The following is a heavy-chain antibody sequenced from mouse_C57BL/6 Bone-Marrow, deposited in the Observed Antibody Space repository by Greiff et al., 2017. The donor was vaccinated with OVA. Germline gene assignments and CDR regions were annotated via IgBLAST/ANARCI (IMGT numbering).Heavy chain of an antibody. CDR3: VRQNWAWFAY. J-gene: IGHJ3*01. CDR2: IGSKSNNYAT. V-gene: IGHV10-1*01. Sequence: EVKLMESGGGLVQPKGSLKLSCAASGFSFNTYAMNWVRQAPGKGLEWVARIGSKSNNYATYYADSVKDRFTISRDDSESMLYLQMNNLKTEDTAMYYWVRQNWAWFAYWGQGTLVTVSA. CDR1: GFSFNTYA. D-gene: IGHD4-1*01.